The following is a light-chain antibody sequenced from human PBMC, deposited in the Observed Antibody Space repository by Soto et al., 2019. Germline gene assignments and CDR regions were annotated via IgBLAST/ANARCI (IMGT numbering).Light chain of an antibody. CDR2: DVS. CDR3: CSYTTSNTRQIV. CDR1: SSDVGGYNY. J-gene: IGLJ1*01. V-gene: IGLV2-14*03. Sequence: QCVLTQPASVSGSPGQWITISCPGTSSDVGGYNYVSWYQQHPGKAPKFMIYDVSSRPSGVSNRFSGSKSGNTASLTISGLQAEDEADYYCCSYTTSNTRQIVFGTGTKVTVL.